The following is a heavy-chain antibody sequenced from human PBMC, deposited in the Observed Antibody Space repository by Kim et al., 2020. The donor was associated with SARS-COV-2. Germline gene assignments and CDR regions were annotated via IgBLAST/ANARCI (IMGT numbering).Heavy chain of an antibody. Sequence: SETLSLTCSVSGGSISSYYWSWIRQPPGKGLEWIGDIFYSGSTNYNPSLKIRVTIAVDTSKNQFSLMLSSVTAADTAVFYCSRGFDYWGQGTLVTVSS. J-gene: IGHJ4*02. CDR1: GGSISSYY. V-gene: IGHV4-59*01. CDR2: IFYSGST. CDR3: SRGFDY.